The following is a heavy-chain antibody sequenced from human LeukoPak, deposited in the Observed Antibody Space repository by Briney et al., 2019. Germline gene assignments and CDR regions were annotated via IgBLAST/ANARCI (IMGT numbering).Heavy chain of an antibody. CDR1: GYTFTSYY. CDR2: INPSGGST. D-gene: IGHD3-3*01. Sequence: ASVKVSCKASGYTFTSYYMHWVRQAPGQGLEWMGIINPSGGSTSYAQKFQGRVTMTEDTSTDTAYMELSSLRSEDTAVYYCATGVRFLEWTFGYWGQGTLVTVSS. J-gene: IGHJ4*02. V-gene: IGHV1-46*01. CDR3: ATGVRFLEWTFGY.